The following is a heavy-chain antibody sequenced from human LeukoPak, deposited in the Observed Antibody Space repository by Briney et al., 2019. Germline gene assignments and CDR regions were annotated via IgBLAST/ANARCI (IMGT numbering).Heavy chain of an antibody. Sequence: GGSLRLSCVAYGFTLTDYYMSWIRQAPGRGLEWVSDISGSGRSVYYGDSVKGRFTISRDNAKNSLYLQMNNLRAEDTAVYYCARSIGYYYTMDVWGQGTTVTVSS. CDR3: ARSIGYYYTMDV. CDR2: ISGSGRSV. CDR1: GFTLTDYY. V-gene: IGHV3-11*01. D-gene: IGHD3-22*01. J-gene: IGHJ6*02.